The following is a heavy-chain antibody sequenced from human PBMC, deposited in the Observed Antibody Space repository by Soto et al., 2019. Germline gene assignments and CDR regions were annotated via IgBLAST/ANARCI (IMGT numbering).Heavy chain of an antibody. CDR2: ISGSGATT. CDR3: AKRSAYYDPGYYFDC. D-gene: IGHD3-3*01. V-gene: IGHV3-23*01. CDR1: GYTFSSYA. Sequence: PGGSLRLSCAASGYTFSSYAMSGVRQAPGKGLEWVSSISGSGATTYYADSVKGRFTISRDNSKNTVYLQMNGLRAEDTAVYYCAKRSAYYDPGYYFDCWGQGTLVTVSS. J-gene: IGHJ4*02.